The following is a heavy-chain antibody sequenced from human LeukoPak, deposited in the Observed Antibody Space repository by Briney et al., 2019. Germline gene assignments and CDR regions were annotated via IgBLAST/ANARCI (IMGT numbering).Heavy chain of an antibody. CDR2: IIPIFGTA. CDR3: ARLPDYYDSSGSY. D-gene: IGHD3-22*01. J-gene: IGHJ4*02. CDR1: GYTFTSYG. Sequence: GASVKVSCKASGYTFTSYGISWVRQAPGQGLEWMGGIIPIFGTANYAQKFQGRVTITADKSTSTAYMELSSLRSEDTAVYYCARLPDYYDSSGSYWGQGTLVTVSS. V-gene: IGHV1-69*06.